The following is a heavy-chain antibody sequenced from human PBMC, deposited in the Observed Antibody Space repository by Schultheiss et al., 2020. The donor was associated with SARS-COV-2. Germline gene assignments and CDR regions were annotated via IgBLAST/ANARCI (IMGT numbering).Heavy chain of an antibody. CDR1: GGSFSGYY. D-gene: IGHD2-15*01. V-gene: IGHV4-34*01. CDR3: ARDGSAATRYGMDV. J-gene: IGHJ6*02. Sequence: SETLSLTCAVYGGSFSGYYWSWIRQPPGKGLEWIGEINHSGSTNYNPSLKSRVTISVDTSKNQFSLKLSSVTAADTAVYYCARDGSAATRYGMDVWGQGTTVTVS. CDR2: INHSGST.